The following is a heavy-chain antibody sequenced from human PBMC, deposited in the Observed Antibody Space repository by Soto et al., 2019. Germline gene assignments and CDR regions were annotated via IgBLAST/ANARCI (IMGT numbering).Heavy chain of an antibody. J-gene: IGHJ6*02. CDR3: AKDSLAHKPMVTCLGDYAMDV. D-gene: IGHD3-10*01. Sequence: FLRLSCAATGFTFSNYGIHWVRQAPGGGLEWVAVISYDGSNKYYADSVKGRFTISRDNSKNRLYLQMNSLRADDTAVYYCAKDSLAHKPMVTCLGDYAMDVWGQGTTVTVSS. CDR1: GFTFSNYG. CDR2: ISYDGSNK. V-gene: IGHV3-30*18.